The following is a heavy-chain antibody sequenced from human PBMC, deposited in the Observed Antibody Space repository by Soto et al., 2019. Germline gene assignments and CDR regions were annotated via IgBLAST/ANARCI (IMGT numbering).Heavy chain of an antibody. J-gene: IGHJ4*02. D-gene: IGHD3-9*01. Sequence: GGSLRLSCAASGFAFSGCAMSWVRQAPGKGLEWVSAISGSGGSTYYADSVKGRFTISRDNSKNTLYLQMNSLRAEDTAVYYCAKGGGRVLTGYYPDYWGQGTLVTVSS. V-gene: IGHV3-23*01. CDR3: AKGGGRVLTGYYPDY. CDR1: GFAFSGCA. CDR2: ISGSGGST.